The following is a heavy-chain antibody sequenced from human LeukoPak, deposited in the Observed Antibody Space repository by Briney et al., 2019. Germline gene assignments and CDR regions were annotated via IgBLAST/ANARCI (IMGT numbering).Heavy chain of an antibody. V-gene: IGHV1-8*03. J-gene: IGHJ6*03. Sequence: GASVEVSCKASGYTFTSYDINWVRQATGQGLEWMGWMNPNSGNTGYAQKFQGRVTITRNTSISTAYMELSSLRSEDTAVYYCARDRPSGGVVVPAAKRYYYYYYMDVWGKGTTVTVSS. D-gene: IGHD2-2*01. CDR1: GYTFTSYD. CDR3: ARDRPSGGVVVPAAKRYYYYYYMDV. CDR2: MNPNSGNT.